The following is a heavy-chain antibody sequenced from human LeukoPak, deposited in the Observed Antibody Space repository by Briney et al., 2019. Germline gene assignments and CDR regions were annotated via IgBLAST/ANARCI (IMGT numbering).Heavy chain of an antibody. CDR1: GFTFSSYG. Sequence: PGGSLRLSCAASGFTFSSYGMSWVRQAPGKGLEWVSAISGSGGSTYYADSVKGRFIISRDNSKNTLYLQMNSLRAEDTAVYYCAKVKTAAAYYYYYMDVWGKGTTVTISS. CDR2: ISGSGGST. V-gene: IGHV3-23*01. D-gene: IGHD6-13*01. CDR3: AKVKTAAAYYYYYMDV. J-gene: IGHJ6*03.